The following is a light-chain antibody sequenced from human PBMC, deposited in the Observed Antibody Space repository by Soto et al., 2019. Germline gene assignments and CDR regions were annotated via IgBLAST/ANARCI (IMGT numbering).Light chain of an antibody. CDR1: SSDVGGYNY. CDR2: GNT. Sequence: QSALTQPPSASGSPGQSVTISCTGTSSDVGGYNYVSWYQQHPGKAPKLLIYGNTNRPSGVPDRFSGSKSGPSASLAITGLQAEDEADYYCQSYDSSLSGSTLFGGGTKVTVL. CDR3: QSYDSSLSGSTL. V-gene: IGLV2-8*01. J-gene: IGLJ3*02.